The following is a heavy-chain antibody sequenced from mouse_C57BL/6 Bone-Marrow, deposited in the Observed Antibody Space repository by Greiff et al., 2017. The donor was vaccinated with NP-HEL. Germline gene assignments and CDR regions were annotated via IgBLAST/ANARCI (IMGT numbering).Heavy chain of an antibody. CDR3: TRAGGLRPFAY. CDR1: GFTFSSYA. V-gene: IGHV5-9-1*02. J-gene: IGHJ3*01. CDR2: ISSGGDYI. D-gene: IGHD2-4*01. Sequence: EVQGVESGEGLVKPGGSLKLSCAASGFTFSSYAMSWVRQTPEKRLEWVAYISSGGDYIYYADTVKGRFTISRDNARNTLYLQMSSLKSEDAAMYYCTRAGGLRPFAYWGQGTLVTVSA.